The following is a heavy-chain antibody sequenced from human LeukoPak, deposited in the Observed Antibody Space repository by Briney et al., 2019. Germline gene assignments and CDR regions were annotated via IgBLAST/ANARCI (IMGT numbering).Heavy chain of an antibody. CDR1: GGSISSGDYY. CDR2: MYYSGST. CDR3: ARPYYYDSRIDP. Sequence: SQTLSLTCTVSGGSISSGDYYWSWIRQPPGKGLEWIAYMYYSGSTYYNPSLKSRVTMSADTSKNQHSLKLSSVTAADTAVHYCARPYYYDSRIDPWGQGILVTVSS. V-gene: IGHV4-30-4*01. D-gene: IGHD3-22*01. J-gene: IGHJ5*02.